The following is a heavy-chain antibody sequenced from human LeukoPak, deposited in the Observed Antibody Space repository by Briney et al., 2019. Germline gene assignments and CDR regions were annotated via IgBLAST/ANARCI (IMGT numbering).Heavy chain of an antibody. V-gene: IGHV4-30-2*01. CDR2: IYDSGST. CDR3: ARYGGSGTYYFDY. D-gene: IGHD3-10*01. CDR1: GGSISSGGYA. Sequence: PSETLSLTCAVSGGSISSGGYAWSWIRQPPGKGLEWIGYIYDSGSTHYNPSLKSRVTISVDRSENQFSLKLSSGTAADTAVYYCARYGGSGTYYFDYWGQGTLVTVSS. J-gene: IGHJ4*02.